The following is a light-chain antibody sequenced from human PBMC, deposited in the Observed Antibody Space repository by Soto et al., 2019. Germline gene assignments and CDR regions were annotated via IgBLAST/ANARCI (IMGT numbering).Light chain of an antibody. J-gene: IGKJ5*01. V-gene: IGKV3-15*01. CDR1: QSVNSN. CDR2: GIS. CDR3: QQYSKWPIT. Sequence: EIVLLQSPGTLSLSPGESATLSCRASQSVNSNYLAWYQQHPGQPPRLLTYGISTRATGIPARFSGSGSGTEFSLTISSLQSEDFAVYYCQQYSKWPITFGQGTRLEI.